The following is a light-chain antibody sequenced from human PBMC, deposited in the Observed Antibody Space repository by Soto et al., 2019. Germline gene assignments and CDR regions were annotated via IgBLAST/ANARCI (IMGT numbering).Light chain of an antibody. V-gene: IGKV3-15*01. CDR3: QQYNNWPSVT. Sequence: EIVMTQSPATLSVSPGERATLSCRASQSVSRNLDWYQQKPGQAPRLLIYGASTRATGIPARFSGSGSGTEFTLTISSLQSEDFAVYYCQQYNNWPSVTFGGGTKVEIK. CDR1: QSVSRN. CDR2: GAS. J-gene: IGKJ4*01.